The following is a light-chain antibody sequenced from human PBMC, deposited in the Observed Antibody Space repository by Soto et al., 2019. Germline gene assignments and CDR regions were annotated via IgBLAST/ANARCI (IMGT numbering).Light chain of an antibody. CDR3: QQYDNLPPYT. CDR1: QDISNY. Sequence: DIQMTQSPSSLSASVGDRVTITCQASQDISNYLNWYQQKPGKAPKLLIYDASTLETGVPSRFSGSGSGTDFTFPISSLHPEDIATYYCQQYDNLPPYTFGQGTKLEIK. V-gene: IGKV1-33*01. CDR2: DAS. J-gene: IGKJ2*01.